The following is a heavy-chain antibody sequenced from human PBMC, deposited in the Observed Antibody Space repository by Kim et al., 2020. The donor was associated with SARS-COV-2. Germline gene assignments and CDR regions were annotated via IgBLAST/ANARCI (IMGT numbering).Heavy chain of an antibody. V-gene: IGHV3-74*01. CDR3: VSDKARGMDV. J-gene: IGHJ6*02. CDR1: GFTFSSYW. Sequence: GGSLRLSCAASGFTFSSYWMHWVRQVPGKGLVWVSGVKSDGSSTTYADSVKGRFTISRDNAKNTLYLQMNSLRAEDTAVYYCVSDKARGMDVWGQGTTVTVSS. CDR2: VKSDGSST.